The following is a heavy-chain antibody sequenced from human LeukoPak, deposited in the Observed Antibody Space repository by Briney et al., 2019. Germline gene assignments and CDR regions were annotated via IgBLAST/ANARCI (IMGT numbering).Heavy chain of an antibody. CDR1: GGSISSYY. D-gene: IGHD2/OR15-2a*01. CDR2: IYYSGST. V-gene: IGHV4-59*12. J-gene: IGHJ4*02. CDR3: ARDLIGNSNY. Sequence: SETLSLTCTVSGGSISSYYWSWIRQPPGKGLEWIGYIYYSGSTNYNPSLKSRVTISVDTSKNQFSLKLSSVTAADTAVYYCARDLIGNSNYWGQGTLVTVSS.